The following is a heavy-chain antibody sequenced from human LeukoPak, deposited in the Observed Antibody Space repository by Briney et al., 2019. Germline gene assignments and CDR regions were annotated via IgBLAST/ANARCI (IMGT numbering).Heavy chain of an antibody. CDR3: ARAGAYSSSDYYYYYMDV. J-gene: IGHJ6*03. Sequence: SVKVSCKASGGTFSSYAISWVRQAPGQGLEWMGGIIPIFGTANYAQKFQGRVTITADESTSTAYMELSSLRSEDTAVYYCARAGAYSSSDYYYYYMDVWGKGTTVTVSS. CDR1: GGTFSSYA. CDR2: IIPIFGTA. V-gene: IGHV1-69*01. D-gene: IGHD6-6*01.